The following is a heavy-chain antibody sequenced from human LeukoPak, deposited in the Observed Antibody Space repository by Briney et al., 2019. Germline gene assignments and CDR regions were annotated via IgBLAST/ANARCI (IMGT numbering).Heavy chain of an antibody. CDR3: TTLRRGTEFDY. CDR1: GFTFSNAW. CDR2: IKSKTDGGTT. Sequence: GGSLRLSCAASGFTFSNAWMSWVRQAPGKGLEWVGRIKSKTDGGTTDYAAPVKGRFTISRDDSKNTLYLQMNSLKTEDTAVYYSTTLRRGTEFDYWGQRTLVTVSS. V-gene: IGHV3-15*01. D-gene: IGHD3-10*01. J-gene: IGHJ4*02.